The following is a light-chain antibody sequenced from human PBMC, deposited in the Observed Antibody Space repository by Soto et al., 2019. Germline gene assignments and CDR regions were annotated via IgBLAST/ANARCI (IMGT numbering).Light chain of an antibody. J-gene: IGKJ5*01. CDR2: GAS. Sequence: EIVMTQSPATLSVSPGERTTLSCRASQSVSRILAWYQQKPGQAPRLLIYGASTRATGIPVRFSGSGSGTDFTLTISSLEPEDFGVYFCHQRNKFGQGTRLEIK. V-gene: IGKV3-15*01. CDR3: HQRNK. CDR1: QSVSRI.